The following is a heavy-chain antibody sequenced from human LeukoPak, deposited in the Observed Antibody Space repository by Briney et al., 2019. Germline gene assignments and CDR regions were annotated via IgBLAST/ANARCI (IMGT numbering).Heavy chain of an antibody. CDR1: GFTFSDYY. CDR3: ARLRDIVVVTAIFY. V-gene: IGHV3-11*01. Sequence: PGGSLRLSCAASGFTFSDYYMSWIRQAPGKGLEWVSYISSSGSTIYYADSVKGRFTISRDNAKNSLYLQMNSLRAEDTAVYYCARLRDIVVVTAIFYWGQGTLVTVSS. D-gene: IGHD2-21*02. J-gene: IGHJ4*02. CDR2: ISSSGSTI.